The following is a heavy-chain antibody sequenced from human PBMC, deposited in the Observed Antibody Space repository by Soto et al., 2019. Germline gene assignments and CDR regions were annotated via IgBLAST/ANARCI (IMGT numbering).Heavy chain of an antibody. Sequence: QVQLVQSGAEVKKPGASVKVSCKASGYTFTSYGISWVRQAPGQGLEWMGWISAYNGNTNYAQKLQGRVTMTTDTSTSTAYMELRSLRSDDTAVYYCARSYYYGSGSYPDYYYYYGMDVWGQGTTVTVSS. D-gene: IGHD3-10*01. V-gene: IGHV1-18*01. CDR2: ISAYNGNT. J-gene: IGHJ6*02. CDR3: ARSYYYGSGSYPDYYYYYGMDV. CDR1: GYTFTSYG.